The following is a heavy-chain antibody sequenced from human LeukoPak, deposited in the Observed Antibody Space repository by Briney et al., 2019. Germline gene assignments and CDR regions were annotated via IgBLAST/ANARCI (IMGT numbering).Heavy chain of an antibody. CDR1: GGSISSSSYY. V-gene: IGHV4-39*07. D-gene: IGHD3-22*01. CDR3: ARDKRRRLITMIVVVGPIDY. Sequence: PSETLSLTCTVSGGSISSSSYYWGWIRQPPGKGLEWIGSIYYSGSIYYNPSLKSRVTISVDTSKNQFSLKLSSVTAADTAVYYCARDKRRRLITMIVVVGPIDYWGQGTLVTVSS. CDR2: IYYSGSI. J-gene: IGHJ4*02.